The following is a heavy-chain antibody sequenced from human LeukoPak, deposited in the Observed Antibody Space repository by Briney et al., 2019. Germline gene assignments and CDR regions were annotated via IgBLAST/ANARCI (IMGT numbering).Heavy chain of an antibody. D-gene: IGHD3-10*01. CDR2: IYHSGSA. CDR1: GGSISSGGYS. CDR3: AREGYYGSGSYDY. J-gene: IGHJ4*02. Sequence: SETLSLTCAVSGGSISSGGYSWSWIRQPPGKGLEWIGYIYHSGSAYYNPSLKSRVTISVDRSKNQFSLKLSSVPAADTAVYYCAREGYYGSGSYDYWGQGTLVTVSS. V-gene: IGHV4-30-2*01.